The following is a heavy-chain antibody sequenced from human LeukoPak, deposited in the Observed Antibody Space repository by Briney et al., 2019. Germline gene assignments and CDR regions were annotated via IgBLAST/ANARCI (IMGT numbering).Heavy chain of an antibody. Sequence: ASVKVSCKASGYTFTDYYMHWVRQAPGQGLEWMGWINPNSGGTNYAQKFQGWVTMTRDTSISTAYMELNRLRSDDTAVYYCARDRPLVAAPSYYYYYMDVWGKGTTVTVSS. CDR2: INPNSGGT. CDR3: ARDRPLVAAPSYYYYYMDV. J-gene: IGHJ6*03. V-gene: IGHV1-2*04. D-gene: IGHD6-6*01. CDR1: GYTFTDYY.